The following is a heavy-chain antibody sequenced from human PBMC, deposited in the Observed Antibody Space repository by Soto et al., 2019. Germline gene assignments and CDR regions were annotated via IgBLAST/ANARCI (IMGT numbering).Heavy chain of an antibody. V-gene: IGHV3-30-3*01. CDR2: ISYDGSNK. CDR1: GFTFSSYA. J-gene: IGHJ6*02. CDR3: ARSLAVTDDYGDPATNYYYYGMDV. Sequence: GGSLRLSCAASGFTFSSYAMHWVRQAPGKGLEWVAVISYDGSNKYYADSVKGRFTISRDNSKNTLYLQMNSLRAEDTAVYYCARSLAVTDDYGDPATNYYYYGMDVWGQGTTVTVSS. D-gene: IGHD4-17*01.